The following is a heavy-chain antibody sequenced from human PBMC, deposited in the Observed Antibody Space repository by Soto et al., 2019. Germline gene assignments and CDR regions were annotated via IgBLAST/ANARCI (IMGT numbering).Heavy chain of an antibody. CDR2: IKQDGSEK. D-gene: IGHD3-3*01. V-gene: IGHV3-7*01. J-gene: IGHJ6*02. CDR1: GFTFSSYW. CDR3: ARGGNTIFGVVYYYYGMDV. Sequence: SLRLSCAASGFTFSSYWMSWVRQAPGKGLEWVANIKQDGSEKYYVDSVKGRFTISRDNAKNSLYLQMNSLRAEDTAVYYCARGGNTIFGVVYYYYGMDVWGQGTTVTVSS.